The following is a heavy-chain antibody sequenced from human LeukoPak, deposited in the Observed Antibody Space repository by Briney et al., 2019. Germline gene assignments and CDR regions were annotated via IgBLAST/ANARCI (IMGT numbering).Heavy chain of an antibody. CDR1: GYSISSGYY. Sequence: SETLSLTCIVSGYSISSGYYWGWVRQPPGKGLEWIANIYHSGSTYYNPSLKSRVTISVDTSKNQFSLKLSSVTAADTAVYYCAREGPSGYEPIDYWGQGTLVTVSS. CDR3: AREGPSGYEPIDY. D-gene: IGHD5-12*01. V-gene: IGHV4-38-2*02. CDR2: IYHSGST. J-gene: IGHJ4*02.